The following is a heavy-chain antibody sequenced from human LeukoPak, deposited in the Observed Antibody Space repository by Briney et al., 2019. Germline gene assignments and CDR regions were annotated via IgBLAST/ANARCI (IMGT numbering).Heavy chain of an antibody. D-gene: IGHD3-3*01. J-gene: IGHJ4*02. CDR2: ISGSGSYI. CDR1: GFTFSDYS. Sequence: GGSLRLSCAASGFTFSDYSMNWVRQTPRKGLEWVSCISGSGSYIYYADSVKGRFTISKDNAKNSLYLQMNSLRAEDTAFYYCARGGITIFGGIIYQDYWGQGTLVTVSS. CDR3: ARGGITIFGGIIYQDY. V-gene: IGHV3-21*04.